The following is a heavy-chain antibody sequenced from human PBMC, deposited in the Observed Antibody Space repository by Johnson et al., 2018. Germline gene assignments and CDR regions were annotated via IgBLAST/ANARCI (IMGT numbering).Heavy chain of an antibody. CDR3: ARSWYNWNDKNWFDP. D-gene: IGHD1-20*01. CDR2: TSSDGDSE. Sequence: QVQLVESGGGVVQXGRSXRLXCAGSGLTSNYHAFHWVRQPPGKGLEWVAVTSSDGDSEYYADSVEGRFSISFDTSKRTLYLEMNSLRPEDTAVYYCARSWYNWNDKNWFDPWGQGTLVTVSS. V-gene: IGHV3-30*04. J-gene: IGHJ5*02. CDR1: GLTSNYHA.